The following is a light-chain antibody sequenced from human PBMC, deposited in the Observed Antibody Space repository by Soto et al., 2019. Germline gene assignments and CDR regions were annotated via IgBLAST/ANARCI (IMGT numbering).Light chain of an antibody. Sequence: EIVMTQSPATLSVSPGERATLSCRASQSVNSNYLAWYQQKPGQAPRLLIYGASSRATGIPDRFSGSGSGTDFTLTISRLEPEDFAVYYCQQYGSSLSITFGQGTRLEIK. CDR3: QQYGSSLSIT. V-gene: IGKV3-20*01. CDR1: QSVNSNY. J-gene: IGKJ5*01. CDR2: GAS.